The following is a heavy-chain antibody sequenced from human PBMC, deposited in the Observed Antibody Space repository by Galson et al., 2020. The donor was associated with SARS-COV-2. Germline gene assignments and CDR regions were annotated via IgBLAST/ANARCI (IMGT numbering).Heavy chain of an antibody. CDR3: ARPKMGSMFPGWFDP. V-gene: IGHV5-51*01. CDR1: GYSFTSYW. CDR2: IYPGDSDT. Sequence: KIGESLKISCKGSGYSFTSYWIGWVRQMPGKGLEWMGIIYPGDSDTRYSPSFQGQVTISADKSISTAYLQWSSLKASDTAMYYCARPKMGSMFPGWFDPWGQGTLVTVSS. J-gene: IGHJ5*02. D-gene: IGHD3-10*02.